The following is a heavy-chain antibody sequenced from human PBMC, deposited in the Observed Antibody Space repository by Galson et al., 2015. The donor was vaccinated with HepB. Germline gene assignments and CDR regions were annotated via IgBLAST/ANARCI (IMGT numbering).Heavy chain of an antibody. J-gene: IGHJ4*02. D-gene: IGHD6-19*01. CDR1: GYIFTSYA. Sequence: SVKVSCKASGYIFTSYAMNWVRQAPGQGLEWMGWITTNTGKPTYAQGLTGRFVFSLDTSVSTAYLQINSLKAEDTAVYYCARTLSGAAVSYYSGQGTLVTVSS. V-gene: IGHV7-4-1*02. CDR3: ARTLSGAAVSYY. CDR2: ITTNTGKP.